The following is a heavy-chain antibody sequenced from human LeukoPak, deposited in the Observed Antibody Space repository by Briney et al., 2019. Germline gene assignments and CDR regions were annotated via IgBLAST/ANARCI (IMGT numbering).Heavy chain of an antibody. D-gene: IGHD2-21*02. V-gene: IGHV4-59*08. J-gene: IGHJ4*02. CDR3: AKYDHCGGDCYFLQY. CDR1: GGSISGYY. CDR2: IHYSGIA. Sequence: PSETLSLTCTVSGGSISGYYWTWIRQPPGKGLDWIGNIHYSGIADYNSSLKSRVTISVDTSNNHFSLNLRSVTAADTAVYYCAKYDHCGGDCYFLQYWGQGLLVTVSS.